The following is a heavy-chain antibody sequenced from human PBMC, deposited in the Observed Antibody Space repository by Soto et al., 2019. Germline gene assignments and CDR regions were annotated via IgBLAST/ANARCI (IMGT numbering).Heavy chain of an antibody. CDR2: IKSKTDGGTT. V-gene: IGHV3-15*01. CDR3: TIRSLFLAPENYGSGNPEYYYYYMDV. Sequence: GGSLRLSCAASGFTFSNAWMSWVRQAPGKGLEWVGRIKSKTDGGTTDYAAPVKGRFTISRDDSKNTLYLQMNSLKTEDTAVYYCTIRSLFLAPENYGSGNPEYYYYYMDVWGKGTTVTVSS. CDR1: GFTFSNAW. D-gene: IGHD3-10*01. J-gene: IGHJ6*03.